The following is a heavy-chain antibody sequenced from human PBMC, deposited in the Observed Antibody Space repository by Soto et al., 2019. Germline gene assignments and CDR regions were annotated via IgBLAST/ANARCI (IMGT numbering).Heavy chain of an antibody. Sequence: GGSLRLSCAASGFTFSDYYMSWIRQAPGKGLEWVSYISSSSSYTNYADSVKGRFTISRDNAKNSLYLQMNSLRAEDTAVYYCARTCPPKDIVVVPAANDVWFDPWGQGTLVTSPQ. CDR2: ISSSSSYT. CDR1: GFTFSDYY. CDR3: ARTCPPKDIVVVPAANDVWFDP. J-gene: IGHJ5*02. V-gene: IGHV3-11*06. D-gene: IGHD2-2*01.